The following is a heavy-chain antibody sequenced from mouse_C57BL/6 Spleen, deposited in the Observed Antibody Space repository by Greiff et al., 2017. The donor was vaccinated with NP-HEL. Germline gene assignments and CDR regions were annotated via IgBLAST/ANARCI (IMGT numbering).Heavy chain of an antibody. J-gene: IGHJ2*01. CDR2: ISYDGSN. CDR1: GYSITSGYY. Sequence: ESGPGLVKPSQSLSLTCSVTGYSITSGYYWNWIRQFPGNKLEWMGYISYDGSNNYNPSLKNRISITRDTSKNQFFLKLNSVTTEDTATYYCARADGNYLDYWGQGTTLTVSS. V-gene: IGHV3-6*01. CDR3: ARADGNYLDY. D-gene: IGHD2-1*01.